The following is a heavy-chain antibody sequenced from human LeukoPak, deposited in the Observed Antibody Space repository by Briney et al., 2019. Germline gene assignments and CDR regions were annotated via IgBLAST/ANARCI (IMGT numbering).Heavy chain of an antibody. CDR2: ISSSSSTI. CDR3: ARADDYVWGSYRYGPFDY. D-gene: IGHD3-16*02. V-gene: IGHV3-48*04. CDR1: GFPFTSYS. Sequence: GSLRLSCAASGFPFTSYSMNWVRQAPGKGLEWVSYISSSSSTIYYADSVKGRFTISRDNAKNSLYLQMNSLRAEDTAVYYCARADDYVWGSYRYGPFDYWGQGTLVTVSS. J-gene: IGHJ4*02.